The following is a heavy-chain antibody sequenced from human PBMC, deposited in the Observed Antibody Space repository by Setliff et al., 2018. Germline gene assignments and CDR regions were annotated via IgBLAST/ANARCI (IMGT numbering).Heavy chain of an antibody. CDR2: VYDSGTT. CDR1: GDPMSSRRYY. Sequence: PSETLSLTCTVSGDPMSSRRYYWAWIRQPPGKGLEWIGTVYDSGTTYYNPSLKSRVTIFVDTSKNQFSLNLNSVTAADTGVYYCARVRGFSTSSRDFYYHNMEVWGKGTTVTVSS. V-gene: IGHV4-39*01. D-gene: IGHD6-6*01. J-gene: IGHJ6*03. CDR3: ARVRGFSTSSRDFYYHNMEV.